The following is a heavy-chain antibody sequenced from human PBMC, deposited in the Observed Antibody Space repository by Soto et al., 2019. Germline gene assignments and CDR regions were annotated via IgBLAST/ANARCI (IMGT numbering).Heavy chain of an antibody. V-gene: IGHV4-34*01. CDR3: ARGLGIAAAGTGTFDI. J-gene: IGHJ3*02. D-gene: IGHD6-13*01. Sequence: PSETLSLTCAVYGGSFSGYYWSWIRQPPGKGLEWIGEINHSGSTNYNPSLKSRVTISVDTSKNQFSLKLSSVTAADTAVYYCARGLGIAAAGTGTFDIWGQGTMVTVSS. CDR1: GGSFSGYY. CDR2: INHSGST.